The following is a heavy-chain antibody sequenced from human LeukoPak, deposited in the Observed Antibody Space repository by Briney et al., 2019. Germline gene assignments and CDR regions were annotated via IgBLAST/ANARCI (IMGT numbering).Heavy chain of an antibody. CDR2: ISGSGDDT. Sequence: GGSLRLSCAASGFTFSSYAMSWVRQAPGKGLECVSAISGSGDDTYYAESVKGRFTISRDNSKITVYLQMNSLRAEDTAVYYCAKPHYSGSGSYSREDYWGQGTLVTVPS. J-gene: IGHJ4*02. V-gene: IGHV3-23*01. D-gene: IGHD3-10*01. CDR1: GFTFSSYA. CDR3: AKPHYSGSGSYSREDY.